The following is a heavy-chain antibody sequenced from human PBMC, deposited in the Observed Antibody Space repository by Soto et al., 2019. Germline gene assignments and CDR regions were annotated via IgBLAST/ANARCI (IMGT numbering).Heavy chain of an antibody. CDR3: AKDKGVFNWATSYFDY. V-gene: IGHV3-30*18. CDR1: GFTFSNYA. D-gene: IGHD1-1*01. CDR2: TSYDGNNE. Sequence: GSLRISCAASGFTFSNYAMHWVRQAPGKGLEWVALTSYDGNNEYYTDSVKGRFTISRDNSKNTLFLQMNSPRPEDTAVYYCAKDKGVFNWATSYFDYWGQGALVTVSS. J-gene: IGHJ4*02.